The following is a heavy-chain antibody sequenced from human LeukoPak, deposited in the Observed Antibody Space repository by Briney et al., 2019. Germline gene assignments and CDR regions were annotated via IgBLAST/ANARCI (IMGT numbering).Heavy chain of an antibody. CDR2: IIPIFGTA. CDR1: GGTFSSYA. D-gene: IGHD5-12*01. V-gene: IGHV1-69*13. J-gene: IGHJ6*04. Sequence: SVKVSCEASGGTFSSYAISWVRQAPGQGLEWMGGIIPIFGTANYAQKFQGRVTITADESTSTAYTELSSLRSEDTAVYYCARASIVATISYYYYGMDVWGKGTTVTVSS. CDR3: ARASIVATISYYYYGMDV.